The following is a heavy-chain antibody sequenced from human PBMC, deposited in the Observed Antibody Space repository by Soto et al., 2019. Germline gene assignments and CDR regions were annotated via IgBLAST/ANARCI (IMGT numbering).Heavy chain of an antibody. D-gene: IGHD3-10*01. Sequence: SETLSLTCTVSRGSISSSDYYWGWVRQPPGKGLEWIGYIYHSGSTYYNPSLKSRLTISVDTSKNQFSLQLTSVTAADTAVYFCARTSDLQQIFYGLDVWGQGTTVTVSS. CDR1: RGSISSSDYY. J-gene: IGHJ6*02. CDR3: ARTSDLQQIFYGLDV. V-gene: IGHV4-30-4*01. CDR2: IYHSGST.